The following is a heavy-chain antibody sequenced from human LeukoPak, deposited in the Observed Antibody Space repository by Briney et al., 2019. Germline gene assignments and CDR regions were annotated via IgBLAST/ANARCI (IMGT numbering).Heavy chain of an antibody. CDR2: IYHSGST. J-gene: IGHJ4*02. CDR3: ARADVVVGTYYIDY. CDR1: GGSISSGGYY. V-gene: IGHV4-30-2*01. Sequence: SENLSLTCTVSGGSISSGGYYWSWIRQPPGKGLEWIGYIYHSGSTYYNPSLKSRVTISVDRSKNQFSLKLSSVTAADTAVYYCARADVVVGTYYIDYWGQGTLVTVSS. D-gene: IGHD2-15*01.